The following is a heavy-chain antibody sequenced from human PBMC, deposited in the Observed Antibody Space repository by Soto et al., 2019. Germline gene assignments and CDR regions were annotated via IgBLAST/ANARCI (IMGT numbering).Heavy chain of an antibody. CDR2: IYWDDDK. D-gene: IGHD2-2*01. CDR1: GFSLSTSGVG. V-gene: IGHV2-5*02. Sequence: QITLKESGPTLVKPTQTLTLTCTFSGFSLSTSGVGVGWIRQPPGKAPEWLALIYWDDDKRYSPSLKSRLTINKDTSINQVVLTRTNMVPVDTARYYCAHMRTDCSCNGCYVAENYYYYFDVWGQGTTVTVSS. J-gene: IGHJ6*03. CDR3: AHMRTDCSCNGCYVAENYYYYFDV.